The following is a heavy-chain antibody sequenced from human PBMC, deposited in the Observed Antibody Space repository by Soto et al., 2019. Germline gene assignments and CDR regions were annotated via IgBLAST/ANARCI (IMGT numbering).Heavy chain of an antibody. CDR3: ARATLRYSSGWPPNYFDY. Sequence: SETLSLTCTVTGGSISSYYWSWIRQPPGKGLEWIGYIYYSGSTNYNPSLKSRVTISVDTSKNQFSLKLSSVTAADTAVYYCARATLRYSSGWPPNYFDYWGQGTLVTASS. CDR2: IYYSGST. D-gene: IGHD6-19*01. CDR1: GGSISSYY. J-gene: IGHJ4*02. V-gene: IGHV4-59*01.